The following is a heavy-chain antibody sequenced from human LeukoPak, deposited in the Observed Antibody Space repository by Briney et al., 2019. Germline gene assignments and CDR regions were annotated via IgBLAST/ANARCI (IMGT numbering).Heavy chain of an antibody. J-gene: IGHJ1*01. CDR1: GFTFSSYW. D-gene: IGHD3-3*01. Sequence: PGGSLRLSCAASGFTFSSYWMHWVRQAPGKGLVWVSRINGDGSRTDYADSVKGRFTISRDNAKNTVYLQMNGLRAEDTAVYYCTGPPWSALHWGQGTLVTVSS. V-gene: IGHV3-74*01. CDR3: TGPPWSALH. CDR2: INGDGSRT.